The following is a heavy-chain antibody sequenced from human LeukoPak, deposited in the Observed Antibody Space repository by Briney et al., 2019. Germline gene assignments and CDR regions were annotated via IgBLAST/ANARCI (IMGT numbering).Heavy chain of an antibody. J-gene: IGHJ4*02. V-gene: IGHV3-30*02. CDR2: IRFDGSIK. D-gene: IGHD3-3*01. CDR1: GFSFSSYG. CDR3: AKDYYDFWSGYYPTDFDS. Sequence: GGSLRLSCVASGFSFSSYGMHWVRQAPGKGLEWVAFIRFDGSIKYYAQSVKGRFTISRDNSKNTLYLQMNSLRAEDTAVYYCAKDYYDFWSGYYPTDFDSWGQGTLVTVSS.